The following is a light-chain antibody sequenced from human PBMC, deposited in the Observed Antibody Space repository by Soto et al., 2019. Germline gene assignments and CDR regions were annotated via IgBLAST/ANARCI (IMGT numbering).Light chain of an antibody. V-gene: IGKV3-20*01. J-gene: IGKJ4*01. Sequence: EIVLTQSPGTLSLSPGERATLFCRASQSLSSTYLAWYQQRPGQAPRLLIFGASNRATGIPDRFRGSGSGTDFTLTISSLQAEDVAVYYCQQYYSTPLTFGGGTRVDIK. CDR2: GAS. CDR3: QQYYSTPLT. CDR1: QSLSSTY.